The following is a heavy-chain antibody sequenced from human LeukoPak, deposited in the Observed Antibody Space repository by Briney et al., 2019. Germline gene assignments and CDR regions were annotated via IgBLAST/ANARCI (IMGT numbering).Heavy chain of an antibody. J-gene: IGHJ4*02. CDR3: AKHYYYGSGSYLDY. CDR1: GFTFSSYA. CDR2: IRDSGSST. D-gene: IGHD3-10*01. Sequence: GGSLRLSCAASGFTFSSYAMSWVRQAPGNGLEWVSAIRDSGSSTHYADSVKGRFTISRDNSKNTLYLQMNSLRAEDTAVYYCAKHYYYGSGSYLDYWGQGTLVTVSS. V-gene: IGHV3-23*01.